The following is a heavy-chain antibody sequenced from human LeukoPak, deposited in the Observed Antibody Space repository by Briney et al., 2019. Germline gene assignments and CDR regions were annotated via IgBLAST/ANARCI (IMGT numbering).Heavy chain of an antibody. CDR3: ARLGGENYYDSSGYYYAWLDP. V-gene: IGHV5-51*01. J-gene: IGHJ5*02. CDR2: IYPGDSDT. D-gene: IGHD3-22*01. CDR1: GYSFATYW. Sequence: GESLTISCRGSGYSFATYWIGWVRQMPGKGLEWMAVIYPGDSDTRHSPSFQGQVTISADKSINTAYLQWSSLKASDSAMYYCARLGGENYYDSSGYYYAWLDPWGQGTLVTVSS.